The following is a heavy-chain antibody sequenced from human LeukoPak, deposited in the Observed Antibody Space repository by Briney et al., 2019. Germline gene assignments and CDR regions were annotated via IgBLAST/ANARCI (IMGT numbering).Heavy chain of an antibody. Sequence: GGSLRLSCAASGFTFSSYAMHWVRQAPGKGLEWVAVISYDGSNKYYADSVKGRFTISRDNSKNTLYLQMNSLRAEDTAVYYCARDQKAVALKFDYWGQGTLVTVSS. CDR1: GFTFSSYA. CDR2: ISYDGSNK. CDR3: ARDQKAVALKFDY. V-gene: IGHV3-30-3*01. D-gene: IGHD6-19*01. J-gene: IGHJ4*02.